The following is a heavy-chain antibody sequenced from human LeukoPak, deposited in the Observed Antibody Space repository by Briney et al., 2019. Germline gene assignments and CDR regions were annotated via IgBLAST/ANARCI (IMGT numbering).Heavy chain of an antibody. D-gene: IGHD6-13*01. CDR2: ISAYNGNT. CDR3: ARAPGYSSSWYGGDDY. Sequence: ASVKVSCKASGGTFSSYAISWVRQAPGQGLEWMGWISAYNGNTNYAQKLQGRVTMTTDTSTSTAYMELRSLRSDDTAVYYCARAPGYSSSWYGGDDYWGQGTLVTVSS. J-gene: IGHJ4*02. V-gene: IGHV1-18*01. CDR1: GGTFSSYA.